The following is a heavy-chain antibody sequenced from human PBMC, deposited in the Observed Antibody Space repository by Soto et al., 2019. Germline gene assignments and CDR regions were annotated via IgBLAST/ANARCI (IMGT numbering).Heavy chain of an antibody. CDR2: MNAKSGDT. J-gene: IGHJ6*02. V-gene: IGHV1-8*01. D-gene: IGHD3-16*01. CDR1: GYTFSDFD. CDR3: ARGNPFNYAGFDV. Sequence: ASVKVSCKASGYTFSDFDINWLRQASGQGPEWMGWMNAKSGDTFFAQRFQGKFNMTWDTSLSTACMEVGSLTSDDTAMYYCARGNPFNYAGFDVWGQGTTVTVSS.